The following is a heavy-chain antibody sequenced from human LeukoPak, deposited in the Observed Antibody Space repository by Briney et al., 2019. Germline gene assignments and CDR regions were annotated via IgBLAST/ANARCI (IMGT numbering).Heavy chain of an antibody. V-gene: IGHV1-69*06. CDR3: ARAPRGGYCSSTSCHLFGY. CDR1: GGTFSSYA. CDR2: IIPIFGTA. Sequence: SVKVSCEASGGTFSSYAISWVRQAPGQGLEWMGGIIPIFGTANYAQKFQGRVTITADKSTSTAYMELSSLRSEDTAVYYCARAPRGGYCSSTSCHLFGYWGQGTLVTVSS. D-gene: IGHD2-2*01. J-gene: IGHJ4*02.